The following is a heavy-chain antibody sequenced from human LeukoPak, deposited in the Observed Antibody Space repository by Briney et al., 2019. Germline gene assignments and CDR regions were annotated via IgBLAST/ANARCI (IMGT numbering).Heavy chain of an antibody. V-gene: IGHV4-59*12. CDR2: IYYIGST. Sequence: SETLSLTCTVSGGSISNYYWSWIRQPPGKELEWIGYIYYIGSTNYNPSLKRRVTISVDTSTNQFSLKLSSVTAADTAVYYCARTVLLWFGELPGGAFDIWGQGTMVTVSS. J-gene: IGHJ3*02. CDR3: ARTVLLWFGELPGGAFDI. D-gene: IGHD3-10*01. CDR1: GGSISNYY.